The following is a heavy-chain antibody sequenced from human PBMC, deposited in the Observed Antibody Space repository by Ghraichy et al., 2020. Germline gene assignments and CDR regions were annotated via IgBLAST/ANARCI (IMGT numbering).Heavy chain of an antibody. D-gene: IGHD5-12*01. Sequence: GESLNISCAASGFTFSSYSMNWVRQAPGKGLEWVSSISSSSSTIYYADSVKGRFTISRDNAKNSLYLQMNSLRAEDTAVYYCARVKLIYSGYGNGWFDYWGQGTLVTVSS. CDR1: GFTFSSYS. J-gene: IGHJ4*02. CDR3: ARVKLIYSGYGNGWFDY. V-gene: IGHV3-48*01. CDR2: ISSSSSTI.